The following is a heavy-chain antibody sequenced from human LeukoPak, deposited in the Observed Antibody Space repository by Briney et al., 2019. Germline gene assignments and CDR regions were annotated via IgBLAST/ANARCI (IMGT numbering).Heavy chain of an antibody. Sequence: PSETLSLTCTVSGYSISSGYYWGWIRQPPGKGLEWIGSIYHSGSTYYNPSLKSRVTISVDTSKNQFSLKLSSVTAADTAVYYCARGTYSSSFDYWAQGTLVTVSS. CDR1: GYSISSGYY. D-gene: IGHD6-6*01. CDR2: IYHSGST. J-gene: IGHJ4*02. V-gene: IGHV4-38-2*02. CDR3: ARGTYSSSFDY.